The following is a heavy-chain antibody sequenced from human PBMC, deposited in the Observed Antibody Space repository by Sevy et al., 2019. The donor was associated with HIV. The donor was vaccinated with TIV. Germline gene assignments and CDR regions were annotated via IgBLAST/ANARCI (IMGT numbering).Heavy chain of an antibody. CDR3: ARDKTILEGRYGMDV. J-gene: IGHJ6*02. D-gene: IGHD3-3*01. CDR2: ISSSSGFI. V-gene: IGHV3-21*01. Sequence: GGSLRLSCAASDFTFNTYNINWVRQAPGKGLEWVSFISSSSGFIYYADSVKGRFTISRDNAKNSLFLQMNSLRAEDTAVYYCARDKTILEGRYGMDVWGQGTTVTVSS. CDR1: DFTFNTYN.